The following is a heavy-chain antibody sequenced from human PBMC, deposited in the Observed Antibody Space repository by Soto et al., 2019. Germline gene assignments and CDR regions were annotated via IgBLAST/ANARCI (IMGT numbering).Heavy chain of an antibody. CDR3: ARGPSTEVDY. V-gene: IGHV3-33*01. CDR2: IWYDGSNK. Sequence: PEVSLRLSCAASGFTFSSFGMHWVRQAPGKGLEWVAIIWYDGSNKYYADSVKGRFTISRDNSKNTLYLQMNSLRVEDTAVYYCARGPSTEVDYWGQGTLVTVSS. CDR1: GFTFSSFG. J-gene: IGHJ4*02.